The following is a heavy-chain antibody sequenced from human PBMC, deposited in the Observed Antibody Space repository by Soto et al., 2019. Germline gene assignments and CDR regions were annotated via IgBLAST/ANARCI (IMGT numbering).Heavy chain of an antibody. CDR2: ISDIGGST. Sequence: GGSLRLSCAGSGFSFSEYAMTWVRQAPGKGLEWVSAISDIGGSTYYADSVKGRFTISRDNSKNTLYLQMNSLRAEDTAVYYCAKKRYFDWSGVGNWFDPWGQGTLVTVSS. V-gene: IGHV3-23*01. CDR1: GFSFSEYA. CDR3: AKKRYFDWSGVGNWFDP. J-gene: IGHJ5*02. D-gene: IGHD3-9*01.